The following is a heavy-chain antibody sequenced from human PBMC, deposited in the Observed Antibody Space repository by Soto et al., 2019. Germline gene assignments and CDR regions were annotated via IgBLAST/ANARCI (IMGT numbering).Heavy chain of an antibody. CDR2: ITSNGGRT. J-gene: IGHJ6*02. D-gene: IGHD2-15*01. CDR3: AKEGCSGGSCYVGLDV. V-gene: IGHV3-23*01. Sequence: EVLLLESGGDLVQPGGSLRLSCAASGFIFSSNALSWVRQAPGKGLEWVSGITSNGGRTDYADSVKGRFTFSRDNSKNTVYLQLNSLRAEDTAVYYCAKEGCSGGSCYVGLDVWGQGTTVTVSS. CDR1: GFIFSSNA.